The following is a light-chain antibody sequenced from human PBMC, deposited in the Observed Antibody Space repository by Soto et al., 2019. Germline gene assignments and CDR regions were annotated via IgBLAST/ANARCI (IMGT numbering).Light chain of an antibody. V-gene: IGKV1-5*03. J-gene: IGKJ4*01. CDR3: QQYNSYPT. Sequence: DIQMTQSPSTLSASVGDRVTITCRASQSISSWLAWYQQKPGKAPNLLIYKASSLESGAPSRFSGRGSGTEFTLTISNFQPDDFATYYYQQYNSYPTFGGGTKVEIK. CDR1: QSISSW. CDR2: KAS.